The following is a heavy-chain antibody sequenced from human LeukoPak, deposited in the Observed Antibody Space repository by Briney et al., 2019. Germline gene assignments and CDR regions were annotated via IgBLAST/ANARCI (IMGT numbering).Heavy chain of an antibody. CDR3: VREDGNHYFDY. CDR2: IYHSGST. J-gene: IGHJ4*02. Sequence: SETLSLTCAVSGGSISSGGYSWSWIRQPPGKGLEWIGYIYHSGSTYYNPSLKSRVTISVDRSKNQFSLKLSSVTAADTAVYYCVREDGNHYFDYWGQGTLVTVSS. D-gene: IGHD1-1*01. CDR1: GGSISSGGYS. V-gene: IGHV4-30-2*01.